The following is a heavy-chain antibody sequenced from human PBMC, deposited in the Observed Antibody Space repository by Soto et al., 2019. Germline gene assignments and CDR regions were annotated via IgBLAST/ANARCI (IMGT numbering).Heavy chain of an antibody. CDR1: GFTFSTYW. V-gene: IGHV3-74*01. CDR2: TNSDGSDT. CDR3: ARDRGWSLYDY. D-gene: IGHD6-19*01. J-gene: IGHJ4*02. Sequence: GGSLRLSCAASGFTFSTYWMYWVRQAPGKGLVWVSRTNSDGSDTSYADSVKGRFTISRDNAKNTLYLQMNSLRAEDTAVYYCARDRGWSLYDYWGQGTLVTVSS.